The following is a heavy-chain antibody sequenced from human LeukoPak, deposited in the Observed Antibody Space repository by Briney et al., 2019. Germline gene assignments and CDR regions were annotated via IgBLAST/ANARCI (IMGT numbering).Heavy chain of an antibody. CDR2: INPNSGGT. J-gene: IGHJ4*02. Sequence: ASVKVSCKASGYTFTDYYMHWVRQAPGQGLEWMGWINPNSGGTNYAQKFQGRVTMTRDTSISTAYMELSRLRSDDTAVYYCARVDGVLRYFDWFYYFDYWGQGTLVTVSS. V-gene: IGHV1-2*02. CDR3: ARVDGVLRYFDWFYYFDY. CDR1: GYTFTDYY. D-gene: IGHD3-9*01.